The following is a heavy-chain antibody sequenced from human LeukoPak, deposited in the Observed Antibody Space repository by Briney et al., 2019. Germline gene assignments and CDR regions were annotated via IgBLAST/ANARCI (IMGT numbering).Heavy chain of an antibody. Sequence: GGSLTLSCAASGFTFSSYWMHWVRPAPGKGLVWVSRISSDGTRIAYADSVKGRFTISRDNAKNPLYLEMNSLRAEDTAVYYCARDQLYCTGGYCYFDYWGQGTLVAVSS. CDR1: GFTFSSYW. V-gene: IGHV3-74*01. D-gene: IGHD2-8*02. CDR2: ISSDGTRI. CDR3: ARDQLYCTGGYCYFDY. J-gene: IGHJ4*02.